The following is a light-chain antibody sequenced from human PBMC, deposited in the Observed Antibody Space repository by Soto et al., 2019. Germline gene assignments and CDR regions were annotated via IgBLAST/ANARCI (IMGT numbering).Light chain of an antibody. Sequence: DIQMTQSPSSLSVSVGDRVTITCRASETINTLLAWYQQKPGKAAKILIYDASKLERGVPSRISGSESGAEFTLTISSLQPDDLGTYYIQQYSSYPLTFGGGTKVDIK. CDR1: ETINTL. CDR2: DAS. CDR3: QQYSSYPLT. V-gene: IGKV1-5*01. J-gene: IGKJ4*01.